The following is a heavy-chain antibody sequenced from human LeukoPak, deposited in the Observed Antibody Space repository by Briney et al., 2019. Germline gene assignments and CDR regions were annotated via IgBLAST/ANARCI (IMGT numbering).Heavy chain of an antibody. Sequence: ASVKVSCKASGYTFTSYDINWVRQATGQGLEWMGWMNPNSGNTGYAQKFQGRVTMTRNTSISTAYMALSSLRSEDTAVYYCARGRAAGTRRAFDIWGQGTMVTVSP. D-gene: IGHD6-13*01. CDR3: ARGRAAGTRRAFDI. CDR1: GYTFTSYD. V-gene: IGHV1-8*01. J-gene: IGHJ3*02. CDR2: MNPNSGNT.